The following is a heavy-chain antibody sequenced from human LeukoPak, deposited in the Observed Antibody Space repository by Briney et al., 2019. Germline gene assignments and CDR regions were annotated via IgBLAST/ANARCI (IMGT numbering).Heavy chain of an antibody. J-gene: IGHJ4*02. CDR2: ISGSGRSA. CDR1: GFTFSSHA. D-gene: IGHD5-12*01. Sequence: GGSLRLSCAASGFTFSSHAMSWVRQAPGKGLEWVSVISGSGRSAYYADSLKGRFTISRDNSKDTLYLQMNSLRAEDTALYYCAQDYSSYDLSAGYWGQGTLVTVSS. V-gene: IGHV3-23*01. CDR3: AQDYSSYDLSAGY.